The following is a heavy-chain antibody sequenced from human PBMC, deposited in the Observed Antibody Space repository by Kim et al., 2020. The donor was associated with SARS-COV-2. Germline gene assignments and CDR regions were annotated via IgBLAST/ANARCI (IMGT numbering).Heavy chain of an antibody. CDR2: IIPILGIA. J-gene: IGHJ6*03. CDR1: GGTFSSYA. V-gene: IGHV1-69*04. D-gene: IGHD5-18*01. Sequence: SVKISCKASGGTFSSYAISWVRQAPGQGLEWMGRIIPILGIANYAQKFQGRVTITADKSTSTAYMELSSLRSEDTAVYYCASKLQGAMVTLSYYYYMDVWGKGTTVTVSS. CDR3: ASKLQGAMVTLSYYYYMDV.